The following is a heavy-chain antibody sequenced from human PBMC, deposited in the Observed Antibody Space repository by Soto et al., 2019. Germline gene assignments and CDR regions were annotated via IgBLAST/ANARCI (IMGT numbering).Heavy chain of an antibody. D-gene: IGHD3-22*01. CDR3: AAIRITMIVVPTINHMSGWFDP. Sequence: ASVKVSCKASGGTFSNYALISWVRQAPGQGLEWMGGIIPIGATVNYAQKFQGRVTITADESTSTVYMDLGSLRSEDTAVYYCAAIRITMIVVPTINHMSGWFDPWGQGTLVTVSS. CDR1: GGTFSNYA. V-gene: IGHV1-69*13. CDR2: IIPIGATV. J-gene: IGHJ5*02.